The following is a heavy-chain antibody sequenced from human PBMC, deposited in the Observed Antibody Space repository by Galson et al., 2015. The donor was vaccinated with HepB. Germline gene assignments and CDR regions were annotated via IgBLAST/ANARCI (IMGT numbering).Heavy chain of an antibody. CDR1: GFTFDDYA. D-gene: IGHD6-13*01. V-gene: IGHV3-43D*03. J-gene: IGHJ4*02. CDR2: ISWDGGST. CDR3: AKDRQQLVSYYFDY. Sequence: SLRLSCAASGFTFDDYAMHWVRQAPGKGLEWVSLISWDGGSTYYADSVKGRFTISRDNSKNSLYLQMNSLRAEDTALYYCAKDRQQLVSYYFDYWGQGTLVTVSS.